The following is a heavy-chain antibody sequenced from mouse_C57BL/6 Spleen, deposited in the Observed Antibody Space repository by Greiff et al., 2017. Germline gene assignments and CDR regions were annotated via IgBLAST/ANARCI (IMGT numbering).Heavy chain of an antibody. D-gene: IGHD2-10*01. CDR2: FDPNSGGT. J-gene: IGHJ3*01. CDR3: ARSAYYGNPAWFAY. Sequence: QVQLKESGAELVKPGASVKLSCKASGYTFTSYWMHWVKQRPGRGLEWIGRFDPNSGGTKYNEKFKSKATLTVAKPSSTAYMQLSSRTSEDSAVYYCARSAYYGNPAWFAYWGQGTLVTVSA. CDR1: GYTFTSYW. V-gene: IGHV1-72*01.